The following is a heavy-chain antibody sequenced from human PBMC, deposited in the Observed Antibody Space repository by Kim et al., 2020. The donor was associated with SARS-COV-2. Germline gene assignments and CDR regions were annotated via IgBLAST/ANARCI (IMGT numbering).Heavy chain of an antibody. Sequence: GGSLRLSCAASGFTFSSYAMHWVRQAPGKGLEWVAVISYDGSNKYYADSVKGRFTISRDNSKNTLYLQMNSLRAEDTAVYYCAREGVAATRDSNYYYGMDVWGQGTTVTVSS. CDR1: GFTFSSYA. V-gene: IGHV3-30*04. CDR2: ISYDGSNK. CDR3: AREGVAATRDSNYYYGMDV. J-gene: IGHJ6*02. D-gene: IGHD2-15*01.